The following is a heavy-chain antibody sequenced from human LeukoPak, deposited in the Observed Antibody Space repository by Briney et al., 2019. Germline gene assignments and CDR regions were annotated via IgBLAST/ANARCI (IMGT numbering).Heavy chain of an antibody. CDR1: GGSFSGHY. V-gene: IGHV4-59*10. Sequence: SETLSLTCAVYGGSFSGHYWSWIRQPAGKGLEWIGRIYTSGSTNYNPSLKSRVTMSVDTSKNQFSLKLSSVTAADTAVYYCASRYSYCSGGSCYSRSGDYWGQGTLVTVSS. CDR3: ASRYSYCSGGSCYSRSGDY. D-gene: IGHD2-15*01. CDR2: IYTSGST. J-gene: IGHJ4*02.